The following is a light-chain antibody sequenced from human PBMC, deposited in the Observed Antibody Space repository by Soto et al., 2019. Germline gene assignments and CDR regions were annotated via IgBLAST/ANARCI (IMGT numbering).Light chain of an antibody. CDR3: SAWDDSLNAWV. CDR1: SSNIGSKT. CDR2: SNR. V-gene: IGLV1-44*01. J-gene: IGLJ3*02. Sequence: QSVLTQPPSATETPGQTVTISCSGSSSNIGSKTANWYQQLPGAAPRLLIYSNRQRPSGGPERFSGSKSGTAASLAISGLQSEDEADYYCSAWDDSLNAWVFGGGTKLTVL.